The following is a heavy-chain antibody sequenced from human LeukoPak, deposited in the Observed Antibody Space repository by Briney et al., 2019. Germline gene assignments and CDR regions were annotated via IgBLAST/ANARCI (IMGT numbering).Heavy chain of an antibody. V-gene: IGHV4-34*01. CDR1: GGSFSGYY. Sequence: SETLSLTCAVYGGSFSGYYWSWIRQPPGKGLEWIGEINHSGSTNYNPSLKSRVTISVDTSKNQFSLKLSSVTAADTAVYYCARALYCSSTSCYRPNWFDPWGQGTLVTVS. CDR2: INHSGST. J-gene: IGHJ5*02. CDR3: ARALYCSSTSCYRPNWFDP. D-gene: IGHD2-2*01.